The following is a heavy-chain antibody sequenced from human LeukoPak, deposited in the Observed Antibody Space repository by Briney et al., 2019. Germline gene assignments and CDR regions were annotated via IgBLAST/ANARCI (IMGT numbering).Heavy chain of an antibody. V-gene: IGHV1-46*01. CDR2: INPSGGST. J-gene: IGHJ6*02. CDR1: GYTFTDYY. Sequence: GASVKVSCKASGYTFTDYYMHWVRQAPGQGLEGMGIINPSGGSTNYAQQFQGRLTMTRDTSISTADMEPSRLRSDDTAVYYCARDNQDMDGWGQGTTVTVSS. CDR3: ARDNQDMDG.